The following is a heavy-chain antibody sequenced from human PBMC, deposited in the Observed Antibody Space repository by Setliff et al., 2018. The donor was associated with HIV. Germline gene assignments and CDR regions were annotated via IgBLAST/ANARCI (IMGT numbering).Heavy chain of an antibody. CDR1: GGSISSFNW. Sequence: PSETLSLTCDVSGGSISSFNWWSWVRRSPGKGLEWIGEIYHTGSTNYSPSLKSRVTISVDKSKNQFSLRLNSVTAADTAVYYCARVQYHYVNNGDSYYFTHWGHGTLVTVSS. CDR2: IYHTGST. J-gene: IGHJ4*01. CDR3: ARVQYHYVNNGDSYYFTH. V-gene: IGHV4-4*02. D-gene: IGHD3-10*02.